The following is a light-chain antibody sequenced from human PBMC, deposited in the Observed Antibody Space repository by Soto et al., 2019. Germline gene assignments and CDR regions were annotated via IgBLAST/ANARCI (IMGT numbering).Light chain of an antibody. CDR1: QSVNSN. CDR2: GAS. V-gene: IGKV3-15*01. J-gene: IGKJ1*01. Sequence: EIVMTQSPAPLSVSPGERATLSCRASQSVNSNLVWYQQKPGQAPRLLIYGASTRATGIPGRFSGSGYGTEFPLTISSLQSEDFAVYYCQQYNNWLWTFGQGTKVEIK. CDR3: QQYNNWLWT.